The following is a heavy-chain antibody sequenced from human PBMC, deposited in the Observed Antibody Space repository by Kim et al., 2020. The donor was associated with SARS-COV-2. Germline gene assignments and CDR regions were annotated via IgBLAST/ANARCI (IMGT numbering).Heavy chain of an antibody. J-gene: IGHJ4*02. CDR3: ARTRITMIVVVTHFDY. D-gene: IGHD3-22*01. Sequence: PSLKSRVTISVDTSKNQFSLKLSCGTAADTAVYYCARTRITMIVVVTHFDYWGQGTLVTVSS. V-gene: IGHV4-31*02.